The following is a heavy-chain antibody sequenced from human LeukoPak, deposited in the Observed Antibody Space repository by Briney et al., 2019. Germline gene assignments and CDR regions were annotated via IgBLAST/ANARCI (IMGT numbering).Heavy chain of an antibody. Sequence: GGSLRLSCAASGFTLSSYSMNWVRQAPGKGLEWVSSINILSNYIYYADSVKGRFTISRDNAKNSLYLQVNSLRAEDTAVYYCARDSHSSSWYSEFDYWGQGTLVTVSS. J-gene: IGHJ4*02. CDR1: GFTLSSYS. CDR3: ARDSHSSSWYSEFDY. V-gene: IGHV3-21*01. D-gene: IGHD6-13*01. CDR2: INILSNYI.